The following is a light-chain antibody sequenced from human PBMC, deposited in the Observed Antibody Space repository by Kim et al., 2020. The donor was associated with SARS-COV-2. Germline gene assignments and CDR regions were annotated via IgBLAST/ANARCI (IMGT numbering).Light chain of an antibody. Sequence: SSTISCTGTSSDVDDYNYVSWYQQHPGKAPKRMIYEVTKRPSGVSYRFSGSKSGNTASLTISGLQAEDEADYYCSSYTSSSGLMVFGGGTQLTVL. V-gene: IGLV2-14*01. J-gene: IGLJ3*02. CDR2: EVT. CDR3: SSYTSSSGLMV. CDR1: SSDVDDYNY.